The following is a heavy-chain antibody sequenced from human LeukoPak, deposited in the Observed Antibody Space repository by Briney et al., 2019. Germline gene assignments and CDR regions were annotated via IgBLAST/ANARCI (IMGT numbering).Heavy chain of an antibody. Sequence: GGSLRLSCAASGFTFSNYVMIWVRQAPGKGLERVSIIGTSGGDIHYADSVKGRFSISRDNSKNTLFLQMSSLRVDDTAVYYCARDPNWGSGYWGQGTLVTVSS. CDR1: GFTFSNYV. CDR3: ARDPNWGSGY. CDR2: IGTSGGDI. D-gene: IGHD7-27*01. J-gene: IGHJ4*02. V-gene: IGHV3-23*01.